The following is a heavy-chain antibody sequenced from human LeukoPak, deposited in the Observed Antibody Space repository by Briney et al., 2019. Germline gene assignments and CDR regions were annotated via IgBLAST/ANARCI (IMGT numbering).Heavy chain of an antibody. D-gene: IGHD5-18*01. Sequence: SETLSLTCTVSGGSISSYYWSWIRQPPGRGLEWIGYIYYSGSTNYNPSLKSRVTISVDTSKNQFSLKLSSVTAADTAVYYCARLKSGYSYGSKTPRNYGMDVWGQGTTVTVSS. CDR3: ARLKSGYSYGSKTPRNYGMDV. V-gene: IGHV4-59*08. CDR2: IYYSGST. CDR1: GGSISSYY. J-gene: IGHJ6*02.